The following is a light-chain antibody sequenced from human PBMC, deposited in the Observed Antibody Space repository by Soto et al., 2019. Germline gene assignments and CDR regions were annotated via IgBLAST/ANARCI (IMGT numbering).Light chain of an antibody. J-gene: IGKJ5*01. Sequence: EIVMTQSPATLSVSPGERATLSCRASQSVSSNLAWYQQKPGQAPRLLIYGASTRATGIPARFRGSGSGTEFTLTISSLQSEDSAVYYCQQRNIWPPVTFGQGTRLEIK. CDR3: QQRNIWPPVT. V-gene: IGKV3-15*01. CDR2: GAS. CDR1: QSVSSN.